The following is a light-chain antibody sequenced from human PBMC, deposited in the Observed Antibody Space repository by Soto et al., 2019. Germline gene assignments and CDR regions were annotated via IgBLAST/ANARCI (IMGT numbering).Light chain of an antibody. CDR2: GNS. V-gene: IGLV1-40*01. J-gene: IGLJ1*01. Sequence: QPVLTQPPSVSGAPGQRVTISCTGSSSNIGAGYDVHWYQQLPGTAPKLLIYGNSNRPSGVPDRFSGSKSGTSASLAITGLQDEDEADYYCQSYDSSLSAYVFGTGTKLTVL. CDR1: SSNIGAGYD. CDR3: QSYDSSLSAYV.